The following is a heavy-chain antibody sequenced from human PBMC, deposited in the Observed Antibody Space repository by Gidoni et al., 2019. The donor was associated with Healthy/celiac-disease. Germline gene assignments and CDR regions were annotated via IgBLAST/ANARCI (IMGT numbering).Heavy chain of an antibody. CDR3: ARSTVTRGPDDY. CDR2: ITPNFGTA. CDR1: GDTFSSYA. D-gene: IGHD4-17*01. V-gene: IGHV1-69*01. J-gene: IGHJ4*02. Sequence: QVQTVQTGAEVKKPGSSVKVSCKASGDTFSSYATRWVRPSPGQGLEWMGGITPNFGTASYAQKFQSRVTITTDESTSTAYMGLGSLRSEDTAMYYCARSTVTRGPDDYWGQGTLVTVSS.